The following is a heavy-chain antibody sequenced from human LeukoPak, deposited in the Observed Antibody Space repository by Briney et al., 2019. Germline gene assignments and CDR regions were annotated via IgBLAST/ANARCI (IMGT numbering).Heavy chain of an antibody. CDR3: ARGDDLIDY. D-gene: IGHD3-16*01. J-gene: IGHJ4*02. V-gene: IGHV4-38-2*01. CDR2: IYHSGNT. Sequence: PSETLSLTCAVSGYSISSGYYWDWIRQPPGKGLEWIGSIYHSGNTYYNPSLKSRVTISVDTSKNQFSLKLSSVTAADTAVYYCARGDDLIDYWGQGTLVTVSS. CDR1: GYSISSGYY.